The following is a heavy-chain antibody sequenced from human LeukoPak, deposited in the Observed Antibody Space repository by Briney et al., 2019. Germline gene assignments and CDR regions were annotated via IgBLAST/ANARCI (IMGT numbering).Heavy chain of an antibody. Sequence: GRSLRLSCAASGFTFSSYAMHWVRQAPGKGLEWVAVISYDGSNKYYADSVKGRFTISRDNAKNSLYLQMNSLRAEDTAVYYCASRSGGYYSYAFDIWGQGTMVTVSS. CDR1: GFTFSSYA. D-gene: IGHD1-26*01. V-gene: IGHV3-30*04. CDR2: ISYDGSNK. CDR3: ASRSGGYYSYAFDI. J-gene: IGHJ3*02.